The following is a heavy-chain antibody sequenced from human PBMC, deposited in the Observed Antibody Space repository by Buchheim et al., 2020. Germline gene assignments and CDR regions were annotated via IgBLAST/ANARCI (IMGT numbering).Heavy chain of an antibody. V-gene: IGHV3-66*01. J-gene: IGHJ4*02. D-gene: IGHD3-10*01. Sequence: EVQLVESGGGLVQPGGSLRLSCAASGFTVSSNYMSWVRQAPGKGLEWVSVIYSGGSTYYADSVKGRFTISRDNSKNTLYLQMNSLRAEDTAVYYCAKEGVTMVRGVIIYFDYWGQGTL. CDR2: IYSGGST. CDR3: AKEGVTMVRGVIIYFDY. CDR1: GFTVSSNY.